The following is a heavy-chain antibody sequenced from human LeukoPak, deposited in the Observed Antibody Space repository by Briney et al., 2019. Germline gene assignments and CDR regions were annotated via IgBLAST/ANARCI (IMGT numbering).Heavy chain of an antibody. CDR2: MNPNSGNT. V-gene: IGHV1-8*03. CDR1: GYTFTSYD. CDR3: AREASDLYDYVWGSYRYFDY. J-gene: IGHJ4*02. Sequence: GASVKVSCKASGYTFTSYDINWVRQATGQGLEWMGWMNPNSGNTGYAQKFQGRVTITRNTSISTAYMELSSLRSEDTAVYYCAREASDLYDYVWGSYRYFDYWGQGTLVTVSS. D-gene: IGHD3-16*02.